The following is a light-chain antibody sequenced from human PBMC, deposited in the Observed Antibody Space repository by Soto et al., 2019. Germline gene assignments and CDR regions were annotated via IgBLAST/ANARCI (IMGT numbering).Light chain of an antibody. Sequence: EIVLTQSPATLSWSPGERSTLSCMAILSVCIHLAFYQQKGGQAPRLLIYDTSNRATGIPSRFSGSGSGTDFTRTISSLETEDYAVYYCQQRGNWPPGFTVGPGTKVDIK. CDR1: LSVCIH. V-gene: IGKV3-11*01. CDR3: QQRGNWPPGFT. CDR2: DTS. J-gene: IGKJ3*01.